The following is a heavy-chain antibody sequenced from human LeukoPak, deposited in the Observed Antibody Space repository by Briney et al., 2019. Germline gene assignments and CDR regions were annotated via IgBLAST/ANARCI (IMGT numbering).Heavy chain of an antibody. CDR3: ARGIVVVPAARGNWFDP. Sequence: NPSETLSLTCTVSGGSISSGGYYWSWIRQHPGKGLEWIGYIYYSGSTYYNPSLKSRVTISVDTSKNQFSLKLSSVTAADTAVYYCARGIVVVPAARGNWFDPWGQGTLATVSS. D-gene: IGHD2-2*01. CDR1: GGSISSGGYY. J-gene: IGHJ5*02. CDR2: IYYSGST. V-gene: IGHV4-31*03.